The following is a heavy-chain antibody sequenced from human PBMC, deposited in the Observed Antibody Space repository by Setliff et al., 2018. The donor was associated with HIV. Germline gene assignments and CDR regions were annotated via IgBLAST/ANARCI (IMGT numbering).Heavy chain of an antibody. CDR3: ATDRGTY. J-gene: IGHJ4*02. CDR1: GFTFSGDY. V-gene: IGHV3-11*01. D-gene: IGHD1-7*01. Sequence: GGSLRLSCAASGFTFSGDYMSWIRQIPGKGLEWVSYISGSGSVIFYADSVKGRFTISRDNAKNSVYLQMNSLRAEDTAVYYCATDRGTYWGQGTLVTVSS. CDR2: ISGSGSVI.